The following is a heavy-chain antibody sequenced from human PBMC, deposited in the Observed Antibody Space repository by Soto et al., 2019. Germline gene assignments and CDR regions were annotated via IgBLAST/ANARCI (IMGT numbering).Heavy chain of an antibody. CDR3: AQRGPPPEGDYP. CDR1: GFSLSTSGVG. D-gene: IGHD4-17*01. CDR2: IYWDDDK. Sequence: QITLKESGPTLVKPTQTLTLTCTFSGFSLSTSGVGVCWISQPPGKALERLELIYWDDDKRYSPSLKSRLTLTKATSKNQVVLTMTNMDPVDTATYYCAQRGPPPEGDYPGGQGTMVTVSS. V-gene: IGHV2-5*02. J-gene: IGHJ3*01.